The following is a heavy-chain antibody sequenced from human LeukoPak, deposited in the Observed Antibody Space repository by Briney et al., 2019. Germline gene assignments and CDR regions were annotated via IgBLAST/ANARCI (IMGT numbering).Heavy chain of an antibody. Sequence: GRSLRLSCAASGFTFSSYAMHWVRQAPGKGLEWVAVISYDGSNKYHADSVKGRFTISRDNSKNTLYLQMNSLRAEDTAVYYCARIRSSSYYDSSGYYDLHFDYWGQGTLVTVSS. CDR3: ARIRSSSYYDSSGYYDLHFDY. CDR2: ISYDGSNK. CDR1: GFTFSSYA. V-gene: IGHV3-30-3*01. D-gene: IGHD3-22*01. J-gene: IGHJ4*02.